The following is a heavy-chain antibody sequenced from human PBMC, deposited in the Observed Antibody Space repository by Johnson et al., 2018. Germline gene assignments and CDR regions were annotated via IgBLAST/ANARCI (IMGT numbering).Heavy chain of an antibody. CDR2: ITTAGDT. D-gene: IGHD2-21*01. CDR1: GFTFSTYE. Sequence: VQLVQSGGGLVQXGGSLRLXCAASGFTFSTYEMYWVHQAARKGLEWVSLITTAGDTYYADSVKGRFTISRENAKNSFYLQMNSLRAGDTAVYYCARRLPYYGMDVGGQGTTVTVSS. CDR3: ARRLPYYGMDV. V-gene: IGHV3-13*01. J-gene: IGHJ6*02.